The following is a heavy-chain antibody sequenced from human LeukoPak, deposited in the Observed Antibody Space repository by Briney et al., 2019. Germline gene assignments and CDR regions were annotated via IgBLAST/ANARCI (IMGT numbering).Heavy chain of an antibody. CDR1: GGTFSSYA. Sequence: GASVKVSCKASGGTFSSYAISWVRQAPGQGLEWMGGIIPIFGTANYAQKFQGRVTITADKSTSTAYMEVSSLRSEDTAVYYCARGDSGDYDDPALNWFDPWGQGTLVTVSS. CDR2: IIPIFGTA. J-gene: IGHJ5*02. CDR3: ARGDSGDYDDPALNWFDP. D-gene: IGHD4-17*01. V-gene: IGHV1-69*06.